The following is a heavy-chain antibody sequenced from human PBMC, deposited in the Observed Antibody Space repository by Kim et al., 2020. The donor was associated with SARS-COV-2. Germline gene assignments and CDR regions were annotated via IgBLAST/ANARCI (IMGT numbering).Heavy chain of an antibody. CDR1: GYSFTSYW. V-gene: IGHV5-51*01. J-gene: IGHJ6*03. CDR2: IYPGDSDT. D-gene: IGHD6-13*01. Sequence: GESLKISCKGSGYSFTSYWIGWVRQMPGKGLEWMGIIYPGDSDTRYSPSFQGQVTISADKSISTAYLQWSSLKASDTAMYYCARRSSWYDLSYYYYMDVWSKGTTVTVSS. CDR3: ARRSSWYDLSYYYYMDV.